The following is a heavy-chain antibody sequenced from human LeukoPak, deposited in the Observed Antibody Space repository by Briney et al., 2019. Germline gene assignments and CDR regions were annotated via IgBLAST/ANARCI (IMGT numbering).Heavy chain of an antibody. Sequence: SETLSLTCAVYGGSFSGYYWSWIRQPPGKGLEWIGEINHSGSTNYNPSLKSRVTISLDTSKNQFSLKLSSVTAADTAVYYCARVLRQLVRYYYYYMDVWGKGTTVTVSS. CDR2: INHSGST. CDR1: GGSFSGYY. D-gene: IGHD6-6*01. CDR3: ARVLRQLVRYYYYYMDV. J-gene: IGHJ6*03. V-gene: IGHV4-34*01.